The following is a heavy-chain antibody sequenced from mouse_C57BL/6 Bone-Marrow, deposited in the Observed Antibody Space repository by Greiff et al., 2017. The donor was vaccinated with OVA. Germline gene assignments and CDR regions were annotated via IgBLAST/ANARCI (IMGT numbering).Heavy chain of an antibody. CDR1: FVHFPSYV. CDR2: IWGDGST. Sequence: KLLASGHCLDSPSQSPCIPCTFSFVHFPSYVVRWVRHPPGHGLDWLGVIWGDGSTNYHSALISRLSISKDNSKGQVFLKLNSLQTDDTATYYCAKQDLFFDYWGQGTTLTVSS. CDR3: AKQDLFFDY. J-gene: IGHJ2*01. V-gene: IGHV2-3*01.